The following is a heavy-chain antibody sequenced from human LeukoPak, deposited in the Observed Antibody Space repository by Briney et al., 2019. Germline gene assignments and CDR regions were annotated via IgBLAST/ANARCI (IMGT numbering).Heavy chain of an antibody. J-gene: IGHJ4*02. Sequence: GGSLRLSCTASGFTFGDYAMSWVRQAPGKGLEWVGFIRSKAYGGTTEYAASVKGRFTISRDDSKSIAYLQMNGLKTEDTAVYYCTRGIVDLGANSFDYWGQGTLVTVSS. V-gene: IGHV3-49*04. CDR3: TRGIVDLGANSFDY. CDR1: GFTFGDYA. D-gene: IGHD1-26*01. CDR2: IRSKAYGGTT.